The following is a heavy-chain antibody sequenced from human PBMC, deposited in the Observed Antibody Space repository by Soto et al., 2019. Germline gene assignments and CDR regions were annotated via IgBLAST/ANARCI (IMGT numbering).Heavy chain of an antibody. V-gene: IGHV1-69*01. CDR1: GGTFSRNT. D-gene: IGHD3-3*01. J-gene: IGHJ4*02. Sequence: QVQLIQSGAEVKKPGSSVKVSCKISGGTFSRNTLCWVRQAPGQGLEWMGGITAFLGTTDYAQKFQGRVTITADESTSTAYMELSRLTSEDTAIYYCTRTHFYETGGVFDYFDYWDQGTLVTVSS. CDR2: ITAFLGTT. CDR3: TRTHFYETGGVFDYFDY.